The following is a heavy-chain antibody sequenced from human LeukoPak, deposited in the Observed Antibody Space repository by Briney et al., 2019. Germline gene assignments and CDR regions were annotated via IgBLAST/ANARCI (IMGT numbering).Heavy chain of an antibody. CDR2: INPNSGGT. CDR3: ARGPPRGADWYAPNFDY. V-gene: IGHV1-2*02. J-gene: IGHJ4*02. D-gene: IGHD3-9*01. Sequence: ASVTVSFKASGYTFIGYYMHWVRQAPGQGLEWMGWINPNSGGTNYAQKFQGRVTMTRDTSISTDYMELSRLRSDDTAVYDCARGPPRGADWYAPNFDYWGQGTLVTVSS. CDR1: GYTFIGYY.